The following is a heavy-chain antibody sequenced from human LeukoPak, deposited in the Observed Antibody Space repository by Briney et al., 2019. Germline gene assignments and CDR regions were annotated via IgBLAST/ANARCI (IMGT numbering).Heavy chain of an antibody. V-gene: IGHV4-34*01. CDR1: GGSFSGYY. D-gene: IGHD1-26*01. CDR2: INHSGST. J-gene: IGHJ6*04. Sequence: SETLSLTCAVYGGSFSGYYWSWIRQPPGKGLEWIGEINHSGSTNYNPSLKSRVTISVDTSKNQFSLKLSSVTAADTAVYYCARDSYSGIPYYYYGMDVWGKGTTVTVSS. CDR3: ARDSYSGIPYYYYGMDV.